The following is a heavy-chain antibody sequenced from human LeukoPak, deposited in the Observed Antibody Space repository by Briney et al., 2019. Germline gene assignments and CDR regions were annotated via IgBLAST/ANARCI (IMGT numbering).Heavy chain of an antibody. CDR1: GFTFSSYW. V-gene: IGHV3-7*01. Sequence: GGSLRLSCAASGFTFSSYWMSWVRQAPGKGLEWVANIKQDGSEKYYVDSVKGRFTISRDNAKNSLYLQMNSLRAEDTAVYYCARRFGVVPAQQYYYYMDVWGKGTTVTVSS. D-gene: IGHD2-2*01. CDR2: IKQDGSEK. CDR3: ARRFGVVPAQQYYYYMDV. J-gene: IGHJ6*03.